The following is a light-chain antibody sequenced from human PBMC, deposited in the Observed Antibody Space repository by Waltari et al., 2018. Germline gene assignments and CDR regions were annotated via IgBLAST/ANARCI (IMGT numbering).Light chain of an antibody. CDR1: RSDIGSYSL. CDR3: CSYAGSSTFEI. CDR2: EVT. Sequence: QSALTQPASVSGSPGQSITISCSGSRSDIGSYSLVSWYQQHPGKAPKLMIYEVTKRPSGVSDRFSASKSGNTAYLTISGLQADDEAHYHCCSYAGSSTFEIFGGGTKVTVL. J-gene: IGLJ2*01. V-gene: IGLV2-23*02.